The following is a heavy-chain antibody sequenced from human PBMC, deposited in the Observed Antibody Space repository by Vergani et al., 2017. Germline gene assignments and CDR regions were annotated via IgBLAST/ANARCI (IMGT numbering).Heavy chain of an antibody. CDR3: GRDNKRLHTRAFDL. J-gene: IGHJ3*01. V-gene: IGHV4-61*02. CDR1: GASINNDFYY. CDR2: IYVRGIT. Sequence: QVQLQESGPGLVKPSQTLSLTCTVSGASINNDFYYWHWIRQPAGKGLEWIGRIYVRGITDYNSSLQSRVSMSVDTSKNQFSLTLTSVTAADTAVNYCGRDNKRLHTRAFDLWGQGTMVTVSS. D-gene: IGHD1-1*01.